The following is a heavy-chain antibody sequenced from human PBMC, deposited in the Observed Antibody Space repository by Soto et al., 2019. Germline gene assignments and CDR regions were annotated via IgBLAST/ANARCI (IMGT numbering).Heavy chain of an antibody. Sequence: SETLSLTCTVSGGSITSYYWSWIRQPPGKGLEWIGYIYNSGNSDYNPSLESRVTISVDTSKNQISLNLTSVTAADPAVYYCAATPRYWGPGTLVTVSS. V-gene: IGHV4-59*01. CDR2: IYNSGNS. CDR1: GGSITSYY. CDR3: AATPRY. J-gene: IGHJ4*02.